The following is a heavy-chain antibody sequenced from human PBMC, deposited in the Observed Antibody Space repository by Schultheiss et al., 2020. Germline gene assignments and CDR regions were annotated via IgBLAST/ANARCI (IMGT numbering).Heavy chain of an antibody. D-gene: IGHD6-6*01. J-gene: IGHJ4*02. CDR2: INTNTGNP. V-gene: IGHV7-4-1*02. CDR3: ARDYRSTSSSVSHFDY. Sequence: ASVKVSCKASGYTFTSYAISWVRQAPGQGLEWMGWINTNTGNPTYAQGFTGRFVFSLDTSVSTAYLQISSLRAEDTAMYYCARDYRSTSSSVSHFDYWGQGTLVNVSS. CDR1: GYTFTSYA.